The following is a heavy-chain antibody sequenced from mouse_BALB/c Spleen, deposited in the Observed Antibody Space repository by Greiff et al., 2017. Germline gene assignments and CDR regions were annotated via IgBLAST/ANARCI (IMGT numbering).Heavy chain of an antibody. CDR1: GFSLTSYG. D-gene: IGHD2-10*02. CDR3: ARDGYGNYAMDY. CDR2: IWAGGST. V-gene: IGHV2-9*02. J-gene: IGHJ4*01. Sequence: QVQLKESGPGLVAPSQSLSITCTVSGFSLTSYGVHWVRQPPGKGLEWLGVIWAGGSTNYNSALMSRLSISKDNSKSQVFLKRNSLQTDDTAMYYCARDGYGNYAMDYWGQGTSVTVAS.